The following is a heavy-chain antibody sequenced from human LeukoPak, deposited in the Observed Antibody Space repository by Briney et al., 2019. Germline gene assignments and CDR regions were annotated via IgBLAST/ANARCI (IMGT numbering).Heavy chain of an antibody. J-gene: IGHJ4*02. V-gene: IGHV3-21*01. CDR3: ARVGVLSSSWLLY. D-gene: IGHD6-13*01. Sequence: GGSLRLSCAASGFNFSNYNMNWVRQAPGKGLEWVSSISSTSGYIYYADSVKGRFTISRDNAKNSLYVQMNSLTAEDTAVYYCARVGVLSSSWLLYWGQGTLVTVSS. CDR2: ISSTSGYI. CDR1: GFNFSNYN.